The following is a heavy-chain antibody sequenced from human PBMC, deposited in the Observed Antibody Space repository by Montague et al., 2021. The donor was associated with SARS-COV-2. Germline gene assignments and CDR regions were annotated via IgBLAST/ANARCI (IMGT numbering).Heavy chain of an antibody. D-gene: IGHD4-17*01. J-gene: IGHJ6*02. V-gene: IGHV4-61*02. Sequence: TLSLTCTVSGGSIRSGSYYWSWIRQPAGKGLEWIGRIYSSGCTNYXPSLKSRVTMSVDTSKNQFSLKVSSVTAADTAVYYCARDYGDYSYYYGLDVWGQGTTVTVSS. CDR1: GGSIRSGSYY. CDR2: IYSSGCT. CDR3: ARDYGDYSYYYGLDV.